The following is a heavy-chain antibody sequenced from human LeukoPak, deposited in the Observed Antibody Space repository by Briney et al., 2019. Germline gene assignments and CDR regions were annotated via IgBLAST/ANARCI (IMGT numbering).Heavy chain of an antibody. CDR2: IDPNTGDT. Sequence: ASVKVSCKASGQSLTGYFIHWVRQAPGQGLEWAGRIDPNTGDTIYAQNFQGRVTVTSATSISTAYMELSRLTSDDTAVYFCARLGLHGSGTYYFFDYWGQGTLVTVSS. V-gene: IGHV1-2*06. CDR1: GQSLTGYF. J-gene: IGHJ4*02. CDR3: ARLGLHGSGTYYFFDY. D-gene: IGHD3-10*01.